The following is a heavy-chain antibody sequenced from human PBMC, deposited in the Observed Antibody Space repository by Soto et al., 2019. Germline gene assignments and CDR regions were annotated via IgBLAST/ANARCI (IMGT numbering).Heavy chain of an antibody. CDR3: VRPDSSGYYVY. CDR1: GYTLTTYW. V-gene: IGHV5-51*01. CDR2: INPTDSDT. J-gene: IGHJ4*02. D-gene: IGHD3-22*01. Sequence: GESLKISCKVSGYTLTTYWIGWVRQMPGKGLEWMAIINPTDSDTRYSPSFQGQVTISADKSTSTAYLQWSSLKASDTAMYYCVRPDSSGYYVYWGQGTLVTVSS.